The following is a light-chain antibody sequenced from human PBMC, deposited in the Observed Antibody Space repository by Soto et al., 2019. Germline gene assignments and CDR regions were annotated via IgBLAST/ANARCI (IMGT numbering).Light chain of an antibody. V-gene: IGKV3-20*01. CDR2: GVS. CDR3: QQYGSSPRT. J-gene: IGKJ5*01. Sequence: IVLTQSPGTLSLSPGERATLSCRASQTGSNSYLAWYQQKSAQAPRLLIYGVSTRATGIPDRFSGSGSGTDFTLTISRLEPEDFAVYYCQQYGSSPRTFGQGTRLEIK. CDR1: QTGSNSY.